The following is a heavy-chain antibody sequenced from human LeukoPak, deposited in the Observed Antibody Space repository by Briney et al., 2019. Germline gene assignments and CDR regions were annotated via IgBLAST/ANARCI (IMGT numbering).Heavy chain of an antibody. V-gene: IGHV4-59*08. CDR1: GGSISSYY. CDR2: IFFSGST. J-gene: IGHJ3*01. Sequence: PSETLSLTCTVSGGSISSYYWSWIRQPPGKGLEWIGNIFFSGSTNNNPSLESRLTISQDGSKNQVSLRLTSATAADTAIYYCARLKVADSESFDLWGHGTLVTVSS. CDR3: ARLKVADSESFDL.